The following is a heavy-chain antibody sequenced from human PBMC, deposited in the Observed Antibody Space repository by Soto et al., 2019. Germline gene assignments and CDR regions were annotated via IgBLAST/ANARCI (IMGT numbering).Heavy chain of an antibody. D-gene: IGHD5-18*01. J-gene: IGHJ6*02. CDR2: ISGSGGST. CDR1: GFTFSSYA. Sequence: PGGSLRLSCAASGFTFSSYAMSWVRQAPGKGLEWVSAISGSGGSTYYADSVKGRFTISRDNSKNTLYLQMNSLRAEDTAVYYCAKDQIRGYSYGDYYYYYGMDVWGQGTTVTVSS. V-gene: IGHV3-23*01. CDR3: AKDQIRGYSYGDYYYYYGMDV.